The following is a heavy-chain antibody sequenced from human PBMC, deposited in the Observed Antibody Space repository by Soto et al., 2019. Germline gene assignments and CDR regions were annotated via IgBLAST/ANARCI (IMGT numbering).Heavy chain of an antibody. V-gene: IGHV1-69*14. J-gene: IGHJ6*02. CDR1: GGTFGTYG. CDR3: ATAVTAGTYYNYGLDV. D-gene: IGHD2-21*02. CDR2: IIPASDTE. Sequence: QVHLVQSGAEVKQPGSSVNISCKASGGTFGTYGLNWVRQFPGQGLEWMGGIIPASDTENYAQKFQGRVTITADKSTNIAHMQMDSLTSDDTAVYYCATAVTAGTYYNYGLDVWGQGTTVTVS.